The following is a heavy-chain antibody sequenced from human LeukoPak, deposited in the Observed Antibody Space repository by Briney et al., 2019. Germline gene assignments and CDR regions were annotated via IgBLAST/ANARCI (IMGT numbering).Heavy chain of an antibody. CDR2: TYHSGST. J-gene: IGHJ4*02. D-gene: IGHD2-2*01. V-gene: IGHV4-38-2*02. CDR1: GYSISSGYY. Sequence: SETLSLTXTVSGYSISSGYYWGWIRQPPGKGLECIGSTYHSGSTYYNPSLKSRVTISVDTSKNQFSLKLSSVTAADTAVYYCARVMEYQLLWYDYWGQGTLVTVSS. CDR3: ARVMEYQLLWYDY.